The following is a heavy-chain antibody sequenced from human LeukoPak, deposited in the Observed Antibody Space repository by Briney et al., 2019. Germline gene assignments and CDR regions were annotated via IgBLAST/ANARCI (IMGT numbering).Heavy chain of an antibody. J-gene: IGHJ4*02. CDR3: AKGAAIGIYANFDY. D-gene: IGHD6-13*01. Sequence: GGSLRLSCAASGFTFSTYEMNWVRQAPGKGLEWVSYISSSGSTIYYADSVKGRFTISRDNSKNTLYLQMNSLRAEDTAVYYCAKGAAIGIYANFDYWGQGTLVTVSS. V-gene: IGHV3-48*03. CDR1: GFTFSTYE. CDR2: ISSSGSTI.